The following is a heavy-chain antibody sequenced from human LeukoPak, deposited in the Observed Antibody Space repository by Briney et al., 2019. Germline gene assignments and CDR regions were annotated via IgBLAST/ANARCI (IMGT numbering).Heavy chain of an antibody. V-gene: IGHV3-7*01. Sequence: GGSLRLSCEASGFILKNHWMTWVRQAPGKGLEWVANINQDGSEKFYVDSVKGRFTISRDNSKNSLFLQVNSLRAEDTAVYYCARVWQYYYDYSAFDIWGQGTMVTVS. CDR2: INQDGSEK. J-gene: IGHJ3*02. CDR1: GFILKNHW. D-gene: IGHD3-16*01. CDR3: ARVWQYYYDYSAFDI.